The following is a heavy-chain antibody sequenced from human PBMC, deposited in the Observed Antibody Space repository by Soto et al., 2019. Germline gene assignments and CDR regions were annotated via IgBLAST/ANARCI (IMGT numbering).Heavy chain of an antibody. CDR3: ARVHSGSDAFDI. CDR2: INHSGST. CDR1: GGSFSDHY. D-gene: IGHD3-22*01. Sequence: QVQLQQWGAGLLKASETLSLTCAVHGGSFSDHYWSWIRPSPGKGLEWIGEINHSGSTNYSPSLKSRVPMSVDKSKNQFSLQLTSVTAADTAVYYCARVHSGSDAFDIWGQGTMVTVSS. V-gene: IGHV4-34*01. J-gene: IGHJ3*02.